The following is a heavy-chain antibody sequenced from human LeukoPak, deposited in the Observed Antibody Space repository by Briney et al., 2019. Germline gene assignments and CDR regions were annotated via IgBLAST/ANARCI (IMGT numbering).Heavy chain of an antibody. D-gene: IGHD3-10*01. CDR3: ARVIRGVTNWFDP. CDR1: GYSFRSYW. CDR2: IEQDGLEK. Sequence: QAGGSLRLSCAASGYSFRSYWMTWVRQAPGKGLEWVANIEQDGLEKHYVDSVKGRFTISRDNAKNSLYLHMNSLRGEDTAVYYCARVIRGVTNWFDPWGQGTLVTVSS. V-gene: IGHV3-7*01. J-gene: IGHJ5*02.